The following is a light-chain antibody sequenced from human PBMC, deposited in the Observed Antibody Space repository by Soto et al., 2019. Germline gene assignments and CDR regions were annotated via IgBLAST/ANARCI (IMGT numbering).Light chain of an antibody. CDR3: QQYETFSGT. CDR2: DAS. J-gene: IGKJ1*01. V-gene: IGKV1-5*01. CDR1: QSISNW. Sequence: PSTLSASVRDTVTITCRARQSISNWLAWYQQKPGEAPKLLIYDASALPRGVPSRFSGSGSGTKFTLTIASLQPDDFATYYCQQYETFSGTFGPGTKVDI.